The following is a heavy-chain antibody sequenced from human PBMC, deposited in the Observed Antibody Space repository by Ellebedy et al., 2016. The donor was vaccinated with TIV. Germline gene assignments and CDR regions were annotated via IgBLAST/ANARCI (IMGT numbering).Heavy chain of an antibody. CDR3: TKRADNWGFFDY. V-gene: IGHV3-23*01. D-gene: IGHD1-1*01. J-gene: IGHJ4*01. Sequence: PGGSLRPSCAASGFTFSSYGMHWVRQAPGKGLEWVSAVSERDGRTFYADSVKGRFSISRDNFKNTLFLQMHSLAAGDTAVYYCTKRADNWGFFDYWGHGTLVTVSS. CDR2: VSERDGRT. CDR1: GFTFSSYG.